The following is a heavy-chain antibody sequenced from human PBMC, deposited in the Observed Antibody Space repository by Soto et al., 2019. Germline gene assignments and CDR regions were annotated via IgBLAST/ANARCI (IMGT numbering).Heavy chain of an antibody. D-gene: IGHD3-10*01. CDR3: ARIPRVYYYGSGTWKVPYYYYYMDV. CDR1: GGSISSYY. J-gene: IGHJ6*03. Sequence: QVQLQESGPGLVKPSETLSLTCTVSGGSISSYYWSWIRQPPGKGLEWIGYIYYSGSTNYNPSLKSRVTITVDTSKNQFSLRLSSVTAADTAVYYCARIPRVYYYGSGTWKVPYYYYYMDVWGKGTTVTVSS. CDR2: IYYSGST. V-gene: IGHV4-59*01.